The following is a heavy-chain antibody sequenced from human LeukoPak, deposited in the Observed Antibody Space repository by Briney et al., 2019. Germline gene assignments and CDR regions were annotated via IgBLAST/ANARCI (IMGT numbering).Heavy chain of an antibody. CDR1: GFTFSSYG. Sequence: GSLRLSCAASGFTFSSYGMNWVRQPPGKGLEWIGEINHSGSTNYNPSLKSRVTISVDTSKNQFSLKLSSVTAADTAVYYCARLVNDYVWGSYRYTGIGYYFDYWGQGTLVTVSS. D-gene: IGHD3-16*02. CDR3: ARLVNDYVWGSYRYTGIGYYFDY. J-gene: IGHJ4*02. V-gene: IGHV4-34*01. CDR2: INHSGST.